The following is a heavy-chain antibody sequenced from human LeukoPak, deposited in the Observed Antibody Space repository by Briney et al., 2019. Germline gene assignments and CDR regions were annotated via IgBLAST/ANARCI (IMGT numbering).Heavy chain of an antibody. V-gene: IGHV3-23*01. J-gene: IGHJ4*02. CDR2: ISGSDYA. CDR3: TKGVRYLDWLILDY. Sequence: PGGSLRLSCAASGFTFSNYAMGWVRQAPGKGLEWVSGISGSDYAYYTDSVKGRFTISRDNSKNTLYLQMNTLRAEDTAVYYCTKGVRYLDWLILDYWGQGTLVPVSS. D-gene: IGHD3-9*01. CDR1: GFTFSNYA.